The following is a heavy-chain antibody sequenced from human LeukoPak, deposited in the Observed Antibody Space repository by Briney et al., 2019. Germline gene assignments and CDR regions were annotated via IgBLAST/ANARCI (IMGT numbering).Heavy chain of an antibody. Sequence: GASVKVSCKASGYSFTSHYMHWVRQAPGQGLEWMGWINPNSGGTNYAQKFQGRVAMTRDTSISTAYMELSRLRSDDTAVYYCARGVVATIDAGIDYWGQGTLVTVSS. CDR2: INPNSGGT. V-gene: IGHV1-2*02. CDR1: GYSFTSHY. J-gene: IGHJ4*02. CDR3: ARGVVATIDAGIDY. D-gene: IGHD5-12*01.